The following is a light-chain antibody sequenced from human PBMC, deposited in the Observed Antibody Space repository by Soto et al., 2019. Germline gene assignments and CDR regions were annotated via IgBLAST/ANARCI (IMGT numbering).Light chain of an antibody. CDR3: QSYDSSLSGWV. J-gene: IGLJ3*02. CDR1: SSNIGAGYA. V-gene: IGLV1-40*01. CDR2: GNS. Sequence: QSVLTQPPSLSGAPGQRVTISCTGSSSNIGAGYAVHGYQQLPGTAPKLLIYGNSNRPSGVPDRFSGSKSGTSASLAITGLQAEDEADYYCQSYDSSLSGWVFGGGTQLTVL.